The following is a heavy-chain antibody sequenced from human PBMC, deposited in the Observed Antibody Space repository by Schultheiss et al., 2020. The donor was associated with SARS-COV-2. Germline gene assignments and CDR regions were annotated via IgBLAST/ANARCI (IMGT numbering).Heavy chain of an antibody. CDR1: GFTFDDYA. CDR3: AKDRAHSSGPHY. D-gene: IGHD3-22*01. J-gene: IGHJ4*02. Sequence: GGSLRLSCAASGFTFDDYAMHWVRQAPGKGLEWVSGISWNSGSIGYADSVKGRFTISRDNAKNTLYLQMNSLRAEDTAVYYCAKDRAHSSGPHYWGQGTLVTVSS. V-gene: IGHV3-9*01. CDR2: ISWNSGSI.